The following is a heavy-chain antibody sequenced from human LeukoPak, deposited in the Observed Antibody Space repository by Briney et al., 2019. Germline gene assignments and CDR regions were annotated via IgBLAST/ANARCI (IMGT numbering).Heavy chain of an antibody. CDR3: ARGTGTPRVYYGPRPGKYNWFDP. Sequence: SETLSLTCTVSGGSISSSSYYWGWIRQPPGKGLEWIGYIYYSGSTYYNPSLKSRVTISVDTSKNQFSLKLSSVTAADTAVYYCARGTGTPRVYYGPRPGKYNWFDPWGQGTLVTVSS. D-gene: IGHD3-10*01. V-gene: IGHV4-39*07. J-gene: IGHJ5*02. CDR1: GGSISSSSYY. CDR2: IYYSGST.